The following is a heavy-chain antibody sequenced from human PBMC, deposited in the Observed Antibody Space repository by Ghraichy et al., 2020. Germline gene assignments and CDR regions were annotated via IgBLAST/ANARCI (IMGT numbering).Heavy chain of an antibody. J-gene: IGHJ4*02. CDR3: ASSGGGDTVVTPFDY. D-gene: IGHD4-23*01. CDR1: GYTFTSYY. V-gene: IGHV1-46*01. CDR2: INPSGGST. Sequence: ASVKVSCKASGYTFTSYYMHWVRQAPGQGLEWMGIINPSGGSTSYAQKFQGRVTMTRDTSTSTVYMELSSLRSEDTAVYYCASSGGGDTVVTPFDYWGQRTLVIVSS.